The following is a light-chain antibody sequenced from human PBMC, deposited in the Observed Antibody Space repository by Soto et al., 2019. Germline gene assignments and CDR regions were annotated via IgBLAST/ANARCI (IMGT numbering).Light chain of an antibody. J-gene: IGKJ4*01. Sequence: DIQMTQSPSSLSASLGDRVTITCRASQGIGVYLAWFQQKPGNVPRLLIYAASTLQSGVPSRFSGSGSGTDFTLTISSLQHEDVATYYCQKDNSAPLPFGGGTKVEIK. CDR2: AAS. CDR3: QKDNSAPLP. V-gene: IGKV1-27*01. CDR1: QGIGVY.